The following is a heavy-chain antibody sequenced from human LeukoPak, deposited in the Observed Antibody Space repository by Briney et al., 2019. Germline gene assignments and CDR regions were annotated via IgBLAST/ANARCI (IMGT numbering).Heavy chain of an antibody. CDR2: IRSKAYGGTT. CDR3: TRDMGVYYGSGVGYFDY. CDR1: GFTFGDYA. J-gene: IGHJ4*02. D-gene: IGHD3-10*01. Sequence: GSLRLSCTASGFTFGDYAMSWVRPASGKGAGWGGFIRSKAYGGTTEYAASVKGRFTISRDDSKSIAYLQMNSLKTEDTAVYYCTRDMGVYYGSGVGYFDYWGQGTLVTVSS. V-gene: IGHV3-49*04.